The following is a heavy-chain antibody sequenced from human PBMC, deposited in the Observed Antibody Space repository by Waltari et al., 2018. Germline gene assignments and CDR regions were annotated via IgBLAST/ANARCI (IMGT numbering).Heavy chain of an antibody. CDR3: ARGWIGTTSLGHDGMDV. V-gene: IGHV3-53*01. CDR1: GLTVSSNV. CDR2: IYTGVDT. Sequence: EVQLVESGGGLIQPGRSMRLSCAVSGLTVSSNVLSWVRQLPGKGLEWFSVIYTGVDTYYADSVKGRFSISRDNSKNTLYLQMNSLRVEDTAIYYCARGWIGTTSLGHDGMDVWGQGTTVTVSS. J-gene: IGHJ6*02. D-gene: IGHD4-17*01.